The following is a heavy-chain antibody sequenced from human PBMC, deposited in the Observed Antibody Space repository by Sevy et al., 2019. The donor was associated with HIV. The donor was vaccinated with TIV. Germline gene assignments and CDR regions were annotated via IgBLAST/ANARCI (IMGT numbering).Heavy chain of an antibody. D-gene: IGHD6-13*01. J-gene: IGHJ1*01. CDR3: ARRVAAAGQGNEYFQH. Sequence: SETLSLTCTVSGGSITDKKYYWAWIRQPPGKGLEWIGSISYGGSTYYNPSPQSRVTLSVDTCKNQFSLNLSSVTAADTTKYYCARRVAAAGQGNEYFQHWGRGTLVTVSS. CDR2: ISYGGST. V-gene: IGHV4-39*01. CDR1: GGSITDKKYY.